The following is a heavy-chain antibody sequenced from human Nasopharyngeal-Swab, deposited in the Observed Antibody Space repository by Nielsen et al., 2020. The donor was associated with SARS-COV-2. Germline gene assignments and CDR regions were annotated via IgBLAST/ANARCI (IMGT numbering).Heavy chain of an antibody. Sequence: GESLKISFAASGFTFSSYWMSWVRQAPGKGLEWVANIKQDGSEKYYVDSVKGRFTISRDNAKNSLYLQMNSLRAEDTAVYYCARDLLTLYYYDSSGYPHWFDPWGQGTLVTVSS. J-gene: IGHJ5*02. CDR2: IKQDGSEK. CDR1: GFTFSSYW. CDR3: ARDLLTLYYYDSSGYPHWFDP. V-gene: IGHV3-7*01. D-gene: IGHD3-22*01.